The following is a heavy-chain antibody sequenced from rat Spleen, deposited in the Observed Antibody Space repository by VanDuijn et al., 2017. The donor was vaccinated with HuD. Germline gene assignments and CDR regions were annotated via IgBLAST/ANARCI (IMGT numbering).Heavy chain of an antibody. CDR3: ARHGRIYYYDGSYFYFDY. CDR1: GFTFSNYD. V-gene: IGHV5-29*01. J-gene: IGHJ2*01. D-gene: IGHD1-12*02. CDR2: ISFDGRKN. Sequence: EVQMVESGGGLVQPGRSMQLSCAASGFTFSNYDMAWVRQAPTKGLEWVATISFDGRKNFFRDSVKGRFTVSRDNAKSTLYLQMDSLRSEDTATYYCARHGRIYYYDGSYFYFDYWGQGVMVTVSS.